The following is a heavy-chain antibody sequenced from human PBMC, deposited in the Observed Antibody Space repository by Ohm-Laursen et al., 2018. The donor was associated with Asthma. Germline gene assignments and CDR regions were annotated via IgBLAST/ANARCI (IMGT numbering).Heavy chain of an antibody. CDR1: GDSVSRNSAA. Sequence: QTLSLTCAISGDSVSRNSAAWNWIRQSPSRGLEWLGRTYYRSKWYNDYAVSVKSRITINPDTSQNRFSLQLNSVTPEDTAVYYCARDCTGSNCYPYYGMDVWGQGTTVTVSS. D-gene: IGHD2-15*01. CDR2: TYYRSKWYN. V-gene: IGHV6-1*01. CDR3: ARDCTGSNCYPYYGMDV. J-gene: IGHJ6*02.